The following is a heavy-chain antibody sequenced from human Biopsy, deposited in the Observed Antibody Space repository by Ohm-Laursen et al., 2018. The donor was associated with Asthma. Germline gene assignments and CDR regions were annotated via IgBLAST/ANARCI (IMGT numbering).Heavy chain of an antibody. Sequence: SLRLSCSASGFTFSDYYMSWIRQAPGKGLEWVSYISSSGSNIYYADSVKGRFTISRDNAKNSLYLQMNSLRAEDTAVYYCASDLGGYYYDSSGYSSDYWGQGTLVTVSS. CDR2: ISSSGSNI. V-gene: IGHV3-11*01. CDR1: GFTFSDYY. J-gene: IGHJ4*02. CDR3: ASDLGGYYYDSSGYSSDY. D-gene: IGHD3-22*01.